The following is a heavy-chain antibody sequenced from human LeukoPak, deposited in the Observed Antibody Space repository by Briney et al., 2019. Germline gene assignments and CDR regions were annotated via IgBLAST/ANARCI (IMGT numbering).Heavy chain of an antibody. CDR3: AKGIIEVVVPAAISY. Sequence: GGSLRLSCAASGFTFSSYGMHWVRQAPGKGLEWVAFIRYDGSNKYYADSVKGRFTISRDNSKNTLYLQMNSLRDEDTAEYYCAKGIIEVVVPAAISYWGQGTLVTVSS. V-gene: IGHV3-30*02. J-gene: IGHJ4*02. CDR1: GFTFSSYG. CDR2: IRYDGSNK. D-gene: IGHD2-2*02.